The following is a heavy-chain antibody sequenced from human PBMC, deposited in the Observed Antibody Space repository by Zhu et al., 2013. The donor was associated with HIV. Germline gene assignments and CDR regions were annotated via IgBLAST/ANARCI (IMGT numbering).Heavy chain of an antibody. J-gene: IGHJ3*02. CDR2: INPNSGGT. Sequence: QVQLVQSGAEVKKPGASVKVSCKASGYTFTGYYIHWVRQAPGQGLEWMGWINPNSGGTNSAQNFQGRVTMTRDTSISTAFMELSRLKSDDTAVYYCARDQGSLMRFHDAFHYLGQGDNGHRLF. CDR1: GYTFTGYY. CDR3: ARDQGSLMRFHDAFHY. V-gene: IGHV1-2*02.